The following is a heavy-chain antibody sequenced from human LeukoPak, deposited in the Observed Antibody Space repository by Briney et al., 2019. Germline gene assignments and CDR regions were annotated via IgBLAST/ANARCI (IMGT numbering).Heavy chain of an antibody. V-gene: IGHV3-21*01. CDR3: VRDQWLAYNYYMDV. Sequence: GGSLRLSCAASGFTFSSYSMNWARQAPGKGLEWVSSISTSSSYIYYADSVKGRFTISRHNAKNSLYLQMNSLRAEDTAVYFCVRDQWLAYNYYMDVWGKGTTVTVSS. J-gene: IGHJ6*03. CDR2: ISTSSSYI. CDR1: GFTFSSYS. D-gene: IGHD6-19*01.